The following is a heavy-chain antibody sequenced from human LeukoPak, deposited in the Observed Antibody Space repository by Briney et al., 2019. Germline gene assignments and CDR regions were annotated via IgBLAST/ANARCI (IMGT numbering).Heavy chain of an antibody. D-gene: IGHD2-8*01. V-gene: IGHV3-11*01. Sequence: PGGSLRLSCAASGFTFSDFYMTWIRQAPGKGLEWVSYITSAGSTYYADSVKGRFTISRDNAKTSLYLQMNSLRAEDTAVYYCARVYLMGLDYWGQGTLVTVSS. CDR2: ITSAGST. CDR3: ARVYLMGLDY. CDR1: GFTFSDFY. J-gene: IGHJ4*02.